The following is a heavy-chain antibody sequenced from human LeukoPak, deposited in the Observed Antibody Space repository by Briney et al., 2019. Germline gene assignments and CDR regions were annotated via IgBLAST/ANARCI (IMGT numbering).Heavy chain of an antibody. CDR3: ARELGIEGYWYFDL. CDR2: ISTASNP. CDR1: GFTFSSYE. J-gene: IGHJ2*01. V-gene: IGHV3-13*05. D-gene: IGHD7-27*01. Sequence: PGGSLRLSRAASGFTFSSYEMNWVRQAPGKGLEWVSAISTASNPHYAASVQGRFTIFRANAENSLYLQMNSLSAEDTAVYYCARELGIEGYWYFDLWGRGTLVTVSS.